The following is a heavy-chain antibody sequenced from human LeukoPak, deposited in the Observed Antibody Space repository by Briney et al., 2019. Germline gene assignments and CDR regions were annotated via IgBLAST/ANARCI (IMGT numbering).Heavy chain of an antibody. CDR2: IYYSGST. CDR1: GGSISSSYSY. V-gene: IGHV4-61*05. J-gene: IGHJ4*02. CDR3: AGQPYYYDSSGLDY. Sequence: SETLSLTCTVSGGSISSSYSYWGWIRQPPGKGLEWIGYIYYSGSTNYNPSLKSRVTISLDTSKNQFSLKLSSVTAADTAVYYCAGQPYYYDSSGLDYWGQGTLVTVSS. D-gene: IGHD3-22*01.